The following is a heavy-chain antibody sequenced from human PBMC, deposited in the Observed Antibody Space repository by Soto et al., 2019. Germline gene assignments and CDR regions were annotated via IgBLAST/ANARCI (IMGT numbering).Heavy chain of an antibody. V-gene: IGHV4-61*01. CDR1: GGAVSSGTYY. J-gene: IGHJ5*02. CDR2: IYFTGST. CDR3: TRGPPRVQWFDP. Sequence: ASETLSLTCTVSGGAVSSGTYYWSWIRQPPGKGLEWIGHIYFTGSTNYNPSLKSRVTMSLDTSRNQFSLKLSSVTAADTAVYYCTRGPPRVQWFDPWGLGTLVTV.